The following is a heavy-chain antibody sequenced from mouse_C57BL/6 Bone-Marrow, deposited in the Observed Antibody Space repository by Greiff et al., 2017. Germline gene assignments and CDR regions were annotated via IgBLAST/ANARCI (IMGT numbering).Heavy chain of an antibody. CDR3: ARVTTVVATRLWYFDV. V-gene: IGHV5-16*01. D-gene: IGHD1-1*01. Sequence: DVMLVESEGGLVQPGSSMKLSCTASGFTFSDYYMAWVRQVPEKGLEWVANINYDGSSTYYLDSLKSRFIISRDNAKNILYLQMSSLKSEDTATYYCARVTTVVATRLWYFDVWGTGTTVTVSS. J-gene: IGHJ1*03. CDR2: INYDGSST. CDR1: GFTFSDYY.